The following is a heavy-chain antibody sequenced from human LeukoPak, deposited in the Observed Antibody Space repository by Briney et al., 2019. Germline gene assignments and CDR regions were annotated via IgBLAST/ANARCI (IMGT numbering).Heavy chain of an antibody. V-gene: IGHV6-1*01. D-gene: IGHD2-21*02. Sequence: SQTLSLTCAISGDSVSSNSAAWNWIRQPPSRGLEWLGRTYYRSKWYNDYAVSVKSRITINPDTSKNQFSLQLNSVTPEDTAVYYCARDHVVVVTAIRDYYYYGMDVWGQGTTVTVSS. CDR1: GDSVSSNSAA. J-gene: IGHJ6*02. CDR3: ARDHVVVVTAIRDYYYYGMDV. CDR2: TYYRSKWYN.